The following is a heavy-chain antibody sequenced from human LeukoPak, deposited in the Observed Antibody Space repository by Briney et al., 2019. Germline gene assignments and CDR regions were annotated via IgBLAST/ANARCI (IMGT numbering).Heavy chain of an antibody. CDR1: GFTFRNYW. Sequence: PGGSLRLSCTASGFTFRNYWMTWVRQAPGKGLEWLANIKQDGTEKSYVDSVKGRFTISRDNAKNSLYLQMNSLRAEDTAVYYCAREGMGDGSGSYYDDYWGQGTLVTVSS. CDR3: AREGMGDGSGSYYDDY. CDR2: IKQDGTEK. J-gene: IGHJ4*02. V-gene: IGHV3-7*01. D-gene: IGHD3-10*01.